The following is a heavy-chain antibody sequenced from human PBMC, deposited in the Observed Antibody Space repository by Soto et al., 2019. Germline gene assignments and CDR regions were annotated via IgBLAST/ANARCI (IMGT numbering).Heavy chain of an antibody. CDR1: GFTFSSYE. D-gene: IGHD5-18*01. J-gene: IGHJ4*02. CDR3: ARDSLTRIQLYHYFDY. V-gene: IGHV3-48*03. CDR2: ISSSGSTI. Sequence: PGGSLRLSCAASGFTFSSYEMNWVRQAPGKGLEWVSYISSSGSTIYYADSVKGRFTISRDNAKNSLYLQMNSLRAEDTAVYYCARDSLTRIQLYHYFDYWGQGTLVTVSS.